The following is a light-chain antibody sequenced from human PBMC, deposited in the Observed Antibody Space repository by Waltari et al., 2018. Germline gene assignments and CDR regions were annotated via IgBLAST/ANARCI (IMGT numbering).Light chain of an antibody. CDR1: QATGSS. V-gene: IGKV1-9*01. J-gene: IGKJ2*01. CDR2: AAS. CDR3: QQANSYPRT. Sequence: DIRLTQSPSFLSASVGDRVTISCRASQATGSSFAWYQQKPGTAPRLLIYAASTLEGGVPPRFSGSGSGTEFTLTISSLQPEDFATYYCQQANSYPRTFGQGTKLEI.